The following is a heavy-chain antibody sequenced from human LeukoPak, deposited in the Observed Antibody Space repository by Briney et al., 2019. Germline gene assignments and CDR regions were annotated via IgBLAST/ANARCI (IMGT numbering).Heavy chain of an antibody. V-gene: IGHV4-34*01. J-gene: IGHJ4*02. Sequence: SETLPLTCAVYGGSFSGYYWSWIRQPPGKGLEWIGEINHSGSTNYNPSLKSRVTISVDTSKDQFSLKLSSVTAADTAVYYCARLYYDFWSGYYKYFDYWGQGTLVTVSS. CDR2: INHSGST. D-gene: IGHD3-3*01. CDR3: ARLYYDFWSGYYKYFDY. CDR1: GGSFSGYY.